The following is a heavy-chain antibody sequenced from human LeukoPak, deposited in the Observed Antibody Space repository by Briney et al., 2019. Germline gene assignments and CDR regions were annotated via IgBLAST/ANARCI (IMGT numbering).Heavy chain of an antibody. V-gene: IGHV3-7*01. CDR1: GFTFGTYC. CDR3: ARIYCSSTNCYRHFDY. J-gene: IGHJ4*02. Sequence: GGSLRLSCTASGFTFGTYCMTWVRQAPGKGLEWVANMKQDGSEKYYVDSVKGRFTISRDNAKNSLYLQMNSLRAEDTAVYYCARIYCSSTNCYRHFDYWGQGTLVTVSS. CDR2: MKQDGSEK. D-gene: IGHD2-2*01.